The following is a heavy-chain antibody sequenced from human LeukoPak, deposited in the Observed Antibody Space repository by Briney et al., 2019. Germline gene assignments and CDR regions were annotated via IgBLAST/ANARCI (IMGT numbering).Heavy chain of an antibody. CDR1: GDSISSSSYY. Sequence: PSETLSLTCTVSGDSISSSSYYWGWIRQPPGKGLEWIGNIYYSGGTYYNPSLKSRVTMSVDTSKNQFSLKLSSVTAADTAVYYCARGGGVALVYYFDYWGQGTLVTVSS. CDR2: IYYSGGT. D-gene: IGHD2-8*01. CDR3: ARGGGVALVYYFDY. J-gene: IGHJ4*02. V-gene: IGHV4-39*01.